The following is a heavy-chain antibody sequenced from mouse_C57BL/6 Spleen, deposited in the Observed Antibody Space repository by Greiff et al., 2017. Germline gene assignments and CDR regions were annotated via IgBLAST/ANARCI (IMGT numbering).Heavy chain of an antibody. J-gene: IGHJ1*03. V-gene: IGHV1-72*01. CDR2: IAPNSGGT. Sequence: VQLQQPGAELVKPGASVKLSCKASGYTFTSYWMHWVKPRPGRGLEWIGRIAPNSGGTKYNEKFKSKATLTVDKPSSTAYMQLSSLTSEDSAVYYCARGGYYGNYYPNWYFDVWGTGTTGTVSS. CDR3: ARGGYYGNYYPNWYFDV. D-gene: IGHD2-1*01. CDR1: GYTFTSYW.